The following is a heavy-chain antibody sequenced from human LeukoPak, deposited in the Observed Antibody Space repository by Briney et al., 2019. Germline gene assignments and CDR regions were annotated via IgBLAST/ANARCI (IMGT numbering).Heavy chain of an antibody. Sequence: GASVKVSCKTSGYAFIAYYIHWVRQAPGQGLEGMGWINPRRGDTMSAQRFRGRLTMPRDTSIRTAYVELSGLTFDDTAVYYRARAQQSIGSYYYFYMNVWGKGTTVTVSS. CDR1: GYAFIAYY. D-gene: IGHD6-13*01. V-gene: IGHV1-2*02. CDR2: INPRRGDT. CDR3: ARAQQSIGSYYYFYMNV. J-gene: IGHJ6*03.